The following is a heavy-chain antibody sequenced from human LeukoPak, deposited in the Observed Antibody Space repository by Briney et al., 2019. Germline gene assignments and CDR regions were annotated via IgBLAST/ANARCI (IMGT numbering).Heavy chain of an antibody. CDR2: ISGNGHET. CDR3: ARGAPYYYDSSGYYLEDDY. CDR1: GFIFSNYG. Sequence: GGSLRLSCAASGFIFSNYGMSWVRQTPGKGLEWVSVISGNGHETFYTDSVKGRFTISRDNAKNSLYLQMNSLRAEDTAVYYCARGAPYYYDSSGYYLEDDYWGQGTLVTVSS. J-gene: IGHJ4*02. V-gene: IGHV3-23*01. D-gene: IGHD3-22*01.